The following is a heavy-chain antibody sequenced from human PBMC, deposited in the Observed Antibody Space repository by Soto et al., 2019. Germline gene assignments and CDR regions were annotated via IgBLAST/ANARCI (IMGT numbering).Heavy chain of an antibody. CDR1: GFTFSSYA. CDR3: VTAYTYGPDAFYI. Sequence: QVQLVESGGGVVQPGRSLRLSCAGSGFTFSSYAMHWVRQAPGKGLEWVAVIFHDGSDEYYADSVKGRLTVSRDNSKNALNLHLNSLKPEDTAVYYCVTAYTYGPDAFYILGQGTIVPVTT. CDR2: IFHDGSDE. J-gene: IGHJ3*02. D-gene: IGHD5-18*01. V-gene: IGHV3-30-3*01.